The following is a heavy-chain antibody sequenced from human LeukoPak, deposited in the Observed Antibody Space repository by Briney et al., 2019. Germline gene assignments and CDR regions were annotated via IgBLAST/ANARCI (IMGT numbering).Heavy chain of an antibody. CDR3: ANSRGVDTAMFYYYGMDV. V-gene: IGHV3-64*04. J-gene: IGHJ6*02. D-gene: IGHD5-18*01. CDR2: ISSNGGST. CDR1: GFTFSSYA. Sequence: GGSLRLSCSASGFTFSSYAMHWVRQAPGKGLEYVSAISSNGGSTYYADSVKGRFTISRDNSKNTLYLQMNSLRAEDTAVYYCANSRGVDTAMFYYYGMDVWGQGTTVTVSS.